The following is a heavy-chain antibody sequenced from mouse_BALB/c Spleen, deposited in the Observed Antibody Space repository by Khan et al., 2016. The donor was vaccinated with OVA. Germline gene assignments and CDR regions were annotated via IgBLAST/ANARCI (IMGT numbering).Heavy chain of an antibody. CDR1: GYSITSDYA. CDR3: ARISGGDCDY. CDR2: ISYSGNT. Sequence: EVQLQESGPGLVKPSQSLSLTCTVTGYSITSDYAWNWIRQFPGNELEWMGFISYSGNTNYNPSLKSRISITRDTSENQFFLQLNSVTTEDTATYYWARISGGDCDYWGQGTTLTVSS. V-gene: IGHV3-2*02. D-gene: IGHD4-1*01. J-gene: IGHJ2*01.